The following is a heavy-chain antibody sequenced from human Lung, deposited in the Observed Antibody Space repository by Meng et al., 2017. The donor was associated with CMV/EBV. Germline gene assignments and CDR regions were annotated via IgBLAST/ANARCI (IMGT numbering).Heavy chain of an antibody. D-gene: IGHD3-3*01. J-gene: IGHJ4*02. V-gene: IGHV3-21*01. Sequence: GEXXKISCAASGFTFSGYCMNWVRQAPGKGLEWVSSISSSSTYIYYADSVKGRFTISRDNAKNSLYLEMNSLRAEDTAVYYCVRDLPPYYDFWSGYLDFWXPGTXVTVSS. CDR3: VRDLPPYYDFWSGYLDF. CDR2: ISSSSTYI. CDR1: GFTFSGYC.